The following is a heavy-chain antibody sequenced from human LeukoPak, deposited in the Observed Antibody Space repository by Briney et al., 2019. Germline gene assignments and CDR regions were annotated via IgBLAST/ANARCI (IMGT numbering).Heavy chain of an antibody. V-gene: IGHV3-23*01. CDR2: ISGSGGST. Sequence: QPGGSLRLSCAASGFTFSSYAMSWVRQAPGKGLEWVSAISGSGGSTYYADSVEGRFTISRDNSKNTLYLQMNSLRAEDTAVYYCAKHSSSLRDYYYYGMDVWGKGTTVTVSS. CDR1: GFTFSSYA. D-gene: IGHD6-13*01. CDR3: AKHSSSLRDYYYYGMDV. J-gene: IGHJ6*04.